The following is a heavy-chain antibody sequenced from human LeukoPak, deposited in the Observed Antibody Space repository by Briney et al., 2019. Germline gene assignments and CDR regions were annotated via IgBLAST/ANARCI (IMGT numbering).Heavy chain of an antibody. CDR2: ISAYNGNT. Sequence: ASVKVSCKASGYTFTSYGISWVRQAPGQGLEWMGWISAYNGNTNYAQKLQGRVTMTTDTSTSTAYMELRSLRSDDTAVYYCAREPYSSGREYYFDYWGQGTLVTVSS. V-gene: IGHV1-18*01. D-gene: IGHD6-19*01. J-gene: IGHJ4*02. CDR1: GYTFTSYG. CDR3: AREPYSSGREYYFDY.